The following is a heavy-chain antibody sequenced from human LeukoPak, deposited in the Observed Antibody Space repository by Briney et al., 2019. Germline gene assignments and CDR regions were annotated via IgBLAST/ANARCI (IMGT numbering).Heavy chain of an antibody. CDR2: ISDSGDKT. CDR1: GFTFSNYA. J-gene: IGHJ4*02. Sequence: GGSLRLSCAASGFTFSNYAMSWVRQAPGRGLECVSAISDSGDKTDYADSVRGRFTIYRDNSKDTLYLQMNSLGAADTAVYYCAKDGGGYCNNSSCWGQGTLVTVSS. D-gene: IGHD2-2*01. V-gene: IGHV3-23*01. CDR3: AKDGGGYCNNSSC.